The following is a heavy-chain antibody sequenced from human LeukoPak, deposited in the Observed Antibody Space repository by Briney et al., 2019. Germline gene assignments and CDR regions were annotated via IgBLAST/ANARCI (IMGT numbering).Heavy chain of an antibody. CDR1: GGSISSYY. CDR2: IYYSGST. V-gene: IGHV4-59*01. CDR3: ARGDSSSWYEGLGWFDP. Sequence: SETLSLTCTVSGGSISSYYWSWIRQPPGKGLEWIGYIYYSGSTNYNPSLKSRVTISVDTSKNQFSLKLSSVTAADTAVYYCARGDSSSWYEGLGWFDPGAREPWSPSPQ. D-gene: IGHD6-13*01. J-gene: IGHJ5*02.